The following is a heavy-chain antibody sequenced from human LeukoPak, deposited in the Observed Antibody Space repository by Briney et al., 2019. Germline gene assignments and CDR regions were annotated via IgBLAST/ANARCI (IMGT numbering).Heavy chain of an antibody. J-gene: IGHJ3*02. CDR3: AREFWNYRSGNLQAFHI. CDR2: IYTSGST. D-gene: IGHD3-10*01. Sequence: PSETLSLTCTVSGYSISSGSYYWSWIRQPAGKGLEWIGRIYTSGSTKYNPSLKSRVTISVDTSKNQFSLRLTSVTAADTAVYYCAREFWNYRSGNLQAFHIRGPGTMVTVSS. V-gene: IGHV4-61*02. CDR1: GYSISSGSYY.